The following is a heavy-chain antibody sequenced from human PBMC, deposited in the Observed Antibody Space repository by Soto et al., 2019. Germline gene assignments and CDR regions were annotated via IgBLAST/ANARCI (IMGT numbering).Heavy chain of an antibody. CDR2: IYWDDDK. D-gene: IGHD2-21*02. CDR1: AFSLSTGGVG. Sequence: QITLKESGPTLVKPTQTLTLTCTFSAFSLSTGGVGVGWIRQPPGKALEWLALIYWDDDKRYSPSLRSRLTITKDTSKNQVVLTMPNMDPVDTATYYCIQSRCGGDCLQSYASYYYYGMDVWGQGTTVTFSS. CDR3: IQSRCGGDCLQSYASYYYYGMDV. J-gene: IGHJ6*02. V-gene: IGHV2-5*02.